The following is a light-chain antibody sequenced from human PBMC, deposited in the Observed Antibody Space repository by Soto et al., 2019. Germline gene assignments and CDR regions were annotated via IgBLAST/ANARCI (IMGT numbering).Light chain of an antibody. CDR3: QRYGTSPT. CDR1: QTVRSNY. V-gene: IGKV3-20*01. J-gene: IGKJ1*01. Sequence: EIVLTQSPGTLSLSPGERATLSCRASQTVRSNYLAWYQQIPGQAPRLLIYGASSRATSIPARFSGSGSGTDFTLTISRLEPEDFAVYYCQRYGTSPTFGQGTRVEVK. CDR2: GAS.